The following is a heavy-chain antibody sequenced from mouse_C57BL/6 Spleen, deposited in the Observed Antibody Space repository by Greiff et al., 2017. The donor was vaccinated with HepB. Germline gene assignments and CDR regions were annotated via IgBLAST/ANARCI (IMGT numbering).Heavy chain of an antibody. V-gene: IGHV1-76*01. CDR2: IYPGSGNT. J-gene: IGHJ4*01. Sequence: VQLQQSGAELVRPGASVKLSCKASGYTFTDYYINWVKQRPGQGLEWIARIYPGSGNTYYNEKFKGKATLTAEKSSSTAYMQLSSLTSEDSVVYFCARSYYGNYVAMDYWGQGTSVTVSS. CDR1: GYTFTDYY. D-gene: IGHD2-10*01. CDR3: ARSYYGNYVAMDY.